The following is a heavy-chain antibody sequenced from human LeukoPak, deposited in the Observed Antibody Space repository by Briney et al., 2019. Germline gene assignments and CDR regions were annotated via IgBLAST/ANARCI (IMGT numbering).Heavy chain of an antibody. V-gene: IGHV3-33*01. J-gene: IGHJ4*02. CDR1: GFTFSSYG. D-gene: IGHD3-10*01. CDR3: ARDRAYGSGSGFDY. CDR2: IWYDGSNK. Sequence: GGSLRLSCAASGFTFSSYGMHWVRPAPGKGLEWVAVIWYDGSNKYYADSVKGRFTISRDNSKNTLYLQMNSLRAEDTAVYYCARDRAYGSGSGFDYWGQGTLVTVSS.